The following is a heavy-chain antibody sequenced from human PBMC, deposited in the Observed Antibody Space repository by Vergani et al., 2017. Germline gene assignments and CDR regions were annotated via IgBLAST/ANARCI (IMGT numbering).Heavy chain of an antibody. CDR3: ARTESFILRYFHWAL. D-gene: IGHD3-9*01. V-gene: IGHV4-34*01. CDR1: GGSFSDCY. Sequence: QVQLQQWGAGLLKPSETLSLTCAVYGGSFSDCYWSWIRQPPGKGLEWIAEINHSGSTNYNPSLKSRVTISVDTSKNQFSLEVTSVTAADTAIYFCARTESFILRYFHWALWGQGTLVTVSS. J-gene: IGHJ4*02. CDR2: INHSGST.